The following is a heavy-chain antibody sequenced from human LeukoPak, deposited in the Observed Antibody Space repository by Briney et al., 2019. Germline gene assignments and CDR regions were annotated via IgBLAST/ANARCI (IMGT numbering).Heavy chain of an antibody. CDR1: GYTFTGYY. CDR2: INPNSGGT. CDR3: ARDSDDYYGSGSYYYYYGMDV. V-gene: IGHV1-2*02. J-gene: IGHJ6*02. Sequence: ASVKVSCKASGYTFTGYYMHWVRQAPGQGLEWMGWINPNSGGTNYAQKFQGRVTMTRDTSISTAYMELSRLRSDDTAVYYCARDSDDYYGSGSYYYYYGMDVWGQGTTVTVSS. D-gene: IGHD3-10*01.